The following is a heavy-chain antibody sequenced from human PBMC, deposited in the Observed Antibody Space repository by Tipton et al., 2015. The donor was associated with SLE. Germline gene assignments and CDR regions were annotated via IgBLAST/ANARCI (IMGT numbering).Heavy chain of an antibody. CDR3: ARGAPEMPTVVSPLVY. V-gene: IGHV1-69*05. D-gene: IGHD4-23*01. CDR2: IIPIFNTP. CDR1: GGTFSSSA. Sequence: QSGAEVKEPGSSVKVSCQASGGTFSSSAFTWVRQAPGQGLEWMGGIIPIFNTPKYAQKFQGRATITTDESTKTAYMELSSLRYEDTAVYYCARGAPEMPTVVSPLVYWGQGTLVTVSS. J-gene: IGHJ4*02.